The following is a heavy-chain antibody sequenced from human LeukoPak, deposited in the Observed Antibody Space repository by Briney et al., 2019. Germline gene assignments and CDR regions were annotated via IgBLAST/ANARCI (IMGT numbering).Heavy chain of an antibody. J-gene: IGHJ6*02. CDR1: GYTFTGYY. D-gene: IGHD5-12*01. Sequence: ASLKVSCKASGYTFTGYYMHWVRQAPGQGLEWMGWINPNSGGTNYAQKFQGRVAMTRDTSSSTAYMELSRLRSDDTAVYYCARVGGGYAYGMDVWGQGTTVTVSS. CDR3: ARVGGGYAYGMDV. CDR2: INPNSGGT. V-gene: IGHV1-2*02.